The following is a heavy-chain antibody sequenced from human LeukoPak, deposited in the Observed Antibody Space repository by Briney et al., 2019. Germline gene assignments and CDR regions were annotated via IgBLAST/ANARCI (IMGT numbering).Heavy chain of an antibody. V-gene: IGHV1-24*01. CDR2: FDPEDGET. Sequence: ASVTVTCKVSGYTLTELSMHWVRQAPGKGVEWMGGFDPEDGETIYAQKFQGRVTMTEDTSTDTAYMELSSLKSEDTAVYFCATPGGGYDLRFDYWGQGTLVTVSS. D-gene: IGHD5-12*01. CDR3: ATPGGGYDLRFDY. CDR1: GYTLTELS. J-gene: IGHJ4*02.